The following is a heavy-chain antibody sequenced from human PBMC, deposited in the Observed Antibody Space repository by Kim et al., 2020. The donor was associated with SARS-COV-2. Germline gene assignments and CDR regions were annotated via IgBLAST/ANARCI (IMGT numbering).Heavy chain of an antibody. CDR3: ARQNCNYGDYWYFDS. D-gene: IGHD4-17*01. J-gene: IGHJ2*01. V-gene: IGHV4-59*08. Sequence: SETLSLTCTVSGGSISSYYWSWIRQPPGKGLEWIGFIYYSGTTNYNPSLKSRVTISVDTSKNQFSLKLSSGPAADKAVYYCARQNCNYGDYWYFDSWGRG. CDR1: GGSISSYY. CDR2: IYYSGTT.